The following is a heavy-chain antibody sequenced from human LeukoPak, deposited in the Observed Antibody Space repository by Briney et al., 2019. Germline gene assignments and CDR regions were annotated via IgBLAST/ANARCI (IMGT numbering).Heavy chain of an antibody. CDR3: AKIGRSYDFWTGYYEEEVDYMDV. CDR1: GFTFSSYG. D-gene: IGHD3-3*01. Sequence: GGSLRLSCAASGFTFSSYGMNWVRQAPGKGLEWVSGISDSGVGTKHADSVKGRFTISRDNSKNTLYSQMNSLRAEDTAVYYCAKIGRSYDFWTGYYEEEVDYMDVWGKGTTVTVSS. V-gene: IGHV3-23*01. J-gene: IGHJ6*03. CDR2: ISDSGVGT.